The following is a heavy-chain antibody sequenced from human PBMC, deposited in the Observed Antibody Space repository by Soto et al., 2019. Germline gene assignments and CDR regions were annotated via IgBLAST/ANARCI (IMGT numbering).Heavy chain of an antibody. CDR1: GGSINSGDYY. CDR3: ARIGLTTALL. CDR2: IYYSGST. V-gene: IGHV4-30-4*01. J-gene: IGHJ4*02. D-gene: IGHD4-17*01. Sequence: QVQLQESGPGLVKPSQTLSLTCTVSGGSINSGDYYWSWIRQPPGKGLEWIGYIYYSGSTYYNPPLMSRVTISIDTSKNHFFLNLSSVTAADTAVYYCARIGLTTALLWGQGTLVTVSS.